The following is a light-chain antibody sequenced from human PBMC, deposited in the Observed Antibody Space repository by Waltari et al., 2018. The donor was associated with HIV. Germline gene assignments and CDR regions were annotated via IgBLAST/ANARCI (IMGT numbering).Light chain of an antibody. CDR2: GAA. Sequence: EMVMTQSPATLSVFPGETATLSCRAARNIGGNLAWYQQKPGQAPRLLIVGAASRAAYIPARFSGRGFGTDFSRTISTLHPEDAAIYYCQQYLDWPAWTFGQGTKVEV. V-gene: IGKV3D-15*01. J-gene: IGKJ1*01. CDR3: QQYLDWPAWT. CDR1: RNIGGN.